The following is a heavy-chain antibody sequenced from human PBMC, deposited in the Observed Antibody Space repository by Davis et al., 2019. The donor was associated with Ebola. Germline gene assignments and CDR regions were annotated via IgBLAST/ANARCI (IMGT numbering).Heavy chain of an antibody. Sequence: PSETLSLTCTVSGGSISSSSYYWSWIRQHPGKGLEWIGYIYYSGSTYYNPSLKSRVTISVDTSKNQFSLKLSSVTAADTAVYYCARESDSSGYYFDYWGQGTLVTVSS. D-gene: IGHD3-22*01. J-gene: IGHJ4*02. V-gene: IGHV4-31*03. CDR2: IYYSGST. CDR3: ARESDSSGYYFDY. CDR1: GGSISSSSYY.